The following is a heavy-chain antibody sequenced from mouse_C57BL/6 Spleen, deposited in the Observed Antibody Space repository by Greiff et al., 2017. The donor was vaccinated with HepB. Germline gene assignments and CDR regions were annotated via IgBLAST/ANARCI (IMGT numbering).Heavy chain of an antibody. V-gene: IGHV1-5*01. Sequence: VHVKQSGTVLARPGASVKMSCKTSGYTFTSYWMHWVKQRPGQGLEWIGAIYPGNSDTSYNQKFKGKAKLTAVTSASTAYLELSSLTNEDSAVYYCTRSRSNYDGGNLYWYFDVWGTGTTVTVSS. J-gene: IGHJ1*03. CDR1: GYTFTSYW. D-gene: IGHD2-4*01. CDR3: TRSRSNYDGGNLYWYFDV. CDR2: IYPGNSDT.